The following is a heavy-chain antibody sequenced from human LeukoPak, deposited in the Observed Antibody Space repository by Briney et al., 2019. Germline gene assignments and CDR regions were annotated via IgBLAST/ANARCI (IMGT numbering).Heavy chain of an antibody. V-gene: IGHV3-48*03. D-gene: IGHD3-9*01. J-gene: IGHJ6*02. CDR2: ISSSGSTI. Sequence: GGSLRLSCAASGFTFSRYEMNWVRQAPGKGLEWVSYISSSGSTIYYADSVKGRFTISRDNAKNSLYLQMNSLRAEDTAVYYCARGHTYYDILTGPGAGSDYYYGMDVWGQGTTVTVSS. CDR3: ARGHTYYDILTGPGAGSDYYYGMDV. CDR1: GFTFSRYE.